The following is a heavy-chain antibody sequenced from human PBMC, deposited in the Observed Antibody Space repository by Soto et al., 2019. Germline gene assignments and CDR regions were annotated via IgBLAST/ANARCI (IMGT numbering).Heavy chain of an antibody. J-gene: IGHJ4*02. CDR2: ISGSGGST. Sequence: EVQLLESGGGLVQPGGSLRLSCAASGFTFSGYAMSWVRQAPGKGLEWVSAISGSGGSTYYADSVKGRFTISRDNSKNTLYLQMNSLRAEDTAVYYCAKDDGSGWYSGVGYWGPGSLVTVSS. V-gene: IGHV3-23*01. CDR1: GFTFSGYA. D-gene: IGHD6-19*01. CDR3: AKDDGSGWYSGVGY.